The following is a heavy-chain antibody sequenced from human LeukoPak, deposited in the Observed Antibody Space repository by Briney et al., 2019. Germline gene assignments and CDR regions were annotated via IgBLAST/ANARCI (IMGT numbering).Heavy chain of an antibody. V-gene: IGHV3-48*03. CDR1: GFTFRSYE. Sequence: GGSLRLSCAASGFTFRSYEMNWVRQAPGKGLEWVSYIGSSDSTTHYADSVKGRFTISRDNAKNSLYLQMNSLRVEDMGVYYCAKDWSYGSYSPGYWGQGTLVTVSS. D-gene: IGHD5-18*01. CDR2: IGSSDSTT. J-gene: IGHJ4*02. CDR3: AKDWSYGSYSPGY.